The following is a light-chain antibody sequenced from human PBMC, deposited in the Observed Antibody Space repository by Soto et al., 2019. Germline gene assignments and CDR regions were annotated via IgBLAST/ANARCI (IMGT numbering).Light chain of an antibody. CDR3: QQYNDWPPIT. Sequence: VMTQSPPTLSVSPGERATLSCRASQSVSTDLAWYQQKPGQAPRLLIYGASTRATDVPARFSGGGSGTEFTLTISSLHSEDVAIYYCQQYNDWPPITFGQGTKVEIK. CDR1: QSVSTD. V-gene: IGKV3-15*01. CDR2: GAS. J-gene: IGKJ1*01.